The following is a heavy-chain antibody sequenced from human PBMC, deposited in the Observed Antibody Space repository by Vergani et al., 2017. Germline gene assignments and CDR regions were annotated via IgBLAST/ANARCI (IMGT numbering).Heavy chain of an antibody. Sequence: EVQLVESGGGLVQPGGSLRLSCAAFGFTFSSYWMHWVRQAPGKGLVWVSRINSDGSSTSYADSVKGRFTISRDKAKNTLYLQMNSLRAEDTAVYYCARDWLEFNEVFDYWGQGTLVTVSS. CDR2: INSDGSST. CDR3: ARDWLEFNEVFDY. J-gene: IGHJ4*02. CDR1: GFTFSSYW. V-gene: IGHV3-74*01. D-gene: IGHD3-3*01.